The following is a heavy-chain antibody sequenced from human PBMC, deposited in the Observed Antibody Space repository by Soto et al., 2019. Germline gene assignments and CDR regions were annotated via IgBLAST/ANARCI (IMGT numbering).Heavy chain of an antibody. CDR1: GFTFSSYA. J-gene: IGHJ4*02. CDR3: AKVGSGWYYFDY. D-gene: IGHD6-19*01. Sequence: GSLRLSCAASGFTFSSYAMSWVRQAPGKGLEWVSAISGSGGSTYYADSVKGRFTISRDNSKNTLYLQMNSLRGEDTAIYYCAKVGSGWYYFDYWGQGTLVTVSS. V-gene: IGHV3-23*01. CDR2: ISGSGGST.